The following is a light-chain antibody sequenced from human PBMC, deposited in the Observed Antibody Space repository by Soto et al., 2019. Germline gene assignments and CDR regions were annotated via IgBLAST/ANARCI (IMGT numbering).Light chain of an antibody. V-gene: IGLV2-11*01. J-gene: IGLJ1*01. Sequence: QSALTQPHSVSGSPGQSVTVSCTGTSSDVGGYDYVSWYQQHPGKAPKLMISEVTSRPSGVPDRFSGSKSGNTASLTISGLQAEDEADYYCCSYAGSYTFYVFGTGTKVTVL. CDR2: EVT. CDR3: CSYAGSYTFYV. CDR1: SSDVGGYDY.